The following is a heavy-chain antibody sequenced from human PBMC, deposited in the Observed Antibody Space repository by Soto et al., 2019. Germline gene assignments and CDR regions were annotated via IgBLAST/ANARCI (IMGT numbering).Heavy chain of an antibody. J-gene: IGHJ4*02. D-gene: IGHD6-13*01. V-gene: IGHV4-34*01. CDR1: GESFSGYY. Sequence: QVQLQQWGVGLLKPSETLSLTCAVYGESFSGYYWSWIRQPPGKGLEWIGEINHSGSTNYNPSLKSRVTISVDTSKNQFSLKLSSVTAADTAVYYCARSYGSSWYMTFDYWGQGTLVTVSS. CDR2: INHSGST. CDR3: ARSYGSSWYMTFDY.